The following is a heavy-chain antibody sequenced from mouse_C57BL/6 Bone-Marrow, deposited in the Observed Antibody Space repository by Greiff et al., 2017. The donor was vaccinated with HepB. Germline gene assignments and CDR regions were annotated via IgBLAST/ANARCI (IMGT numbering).Heavy chain of an antibody. J-gene: IGHJ3*01. D-gene: IGHD2-4*01. CDR3: ARGRLGSYYDSWFAY. CDR2: ISSGSSTI. V-gene: IGHV5-17*01. Sequence: EVHLVESGGGLVQPGGSLKLSCAASGFTFSDYGMHWVRPAPEKGLEWVAYISSGSSTIYSADTGKGRFTISRDNAKNTLVLQMTSLRSEDTAMYDCARGRLGSYYDSWFAYWGQGTLVTVSA. CDR1: GFTFSDYG.